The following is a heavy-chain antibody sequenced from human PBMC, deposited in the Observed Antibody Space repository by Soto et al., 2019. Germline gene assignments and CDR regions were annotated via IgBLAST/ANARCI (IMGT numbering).Heavy chain of an antibody. Sequence: PSEPLSLTCTVSGGSISSYYWSWIRPPAGKGLEWIGRIYTSGSTNYNPSLKSRVTMSVDTSKNQFSLKLSSVTAADTAVYYCARLAVAGNVDYWGQGTLVTVSS. CDR3: ARLAVAGNVDY. V-gene: IGHV4-4*07. CDR1: GGSISSYY. J-gene: IGHJ4*02. D-gene: IGHD6-19*01. CDR2: IYTSGST.